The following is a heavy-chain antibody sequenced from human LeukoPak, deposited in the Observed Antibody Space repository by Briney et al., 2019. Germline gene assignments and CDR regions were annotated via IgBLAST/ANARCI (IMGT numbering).Heavy chain of an antibody. V-gene: IGHV4-38-2*02. CDR2: IYESGST. Sequence: SETLSLTCIVSVYSISSGFYWGWIRQPPGKGLEWIRSIYESGSTYYNPSLKSRVTISVDTSQNKFSLSMNSVPAANTALCISARGKRRWSHIDYWGQGTLVTVSS. CDR1: VYSISSGFY. D-gene: IGHD3-3*01. CDR3: ARGKRRWSHIDY. J-gene: IGHJ4*02.